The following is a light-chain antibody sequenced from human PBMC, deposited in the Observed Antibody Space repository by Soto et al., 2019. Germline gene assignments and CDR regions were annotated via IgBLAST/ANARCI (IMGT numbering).Light chain of an antibody. CDR1: SSNIGAGYP. V-gene: IGLV1-40*01. CDR3: QSYDSSLSRRWV. J-gene: IGLJ3*02. CDR2: D. Sequence: QSVLTQPPSVSGAPGQRVTISCTGSSSNIGAGYPVHWYQQLPGTAPKLLVADNRPSGVPDRFSVSKSGASASLAITGLQAEEEADYYCQSYDSSLSRRWVFGGGTKLTVL.